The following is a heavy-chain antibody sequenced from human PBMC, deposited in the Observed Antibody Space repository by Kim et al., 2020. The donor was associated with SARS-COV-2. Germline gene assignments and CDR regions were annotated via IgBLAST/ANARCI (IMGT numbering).Heavy chain of an antibody. CDR1: GGSISSGDYY. D-gene: IGHD6-13*01. V-gene: IGHV4-30-4*01. CDR2: IYYSGST. Sequence: SETLSLTCTVSGGSISSGDYYWSWIRQPPGKGLEWIGYIYYSGSTYYNPSLKSRVTISVDTSKNQFSLKLSSVTAADTAVYYCARDLVRTYYGMDVWGQGTTVTVS. J-gene: IGHJ6*02. CDR3: ARDLVRTYYGMDV.